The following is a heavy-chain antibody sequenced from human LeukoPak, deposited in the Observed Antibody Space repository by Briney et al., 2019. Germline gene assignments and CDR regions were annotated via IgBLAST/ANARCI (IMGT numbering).Heavy chain of an antibody. CDR2: IYYSGST. J-gene: IGHJ4*02. V-gene: IGHV4-59*08. D-gene: IGHD2-8*01. CDR3: ARGPLYDYYFDY. Sequence: SETLSLTCTVSGGSISSYYWSWIRQPPGKGLEWIGYIYYSGSTNYNPSLKSRVTISVDTSKDQFSLKLSSVTAADTAVYYCARGPLYDYYFDYWGQGTLVTVSS. CDR1: GGSISSYY.